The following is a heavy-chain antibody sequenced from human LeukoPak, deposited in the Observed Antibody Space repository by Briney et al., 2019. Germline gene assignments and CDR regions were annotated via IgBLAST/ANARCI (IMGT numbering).Heavy chain of an antibody. CDR1: GFTFTTYA. V-gene: IGHV3-23*01. CDR2: IGSGGST. Sequence: GGSLRLSRAASGFTFTTYAMSWVRQAPGKGLEWVSVIGSGGSTYYADSVKGRFTISRDNSKNTLYLQMNSLRAEDTAVYYCAKLGGHSYAYQFDYWGQGTLVTVSS. D-gene: IGHD5-18*01. J-gene: IGHJ4*02. CDR3: AKLGGHSYAYQFDY.